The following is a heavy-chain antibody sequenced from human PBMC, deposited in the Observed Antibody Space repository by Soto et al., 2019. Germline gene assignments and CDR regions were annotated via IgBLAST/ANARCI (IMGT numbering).Heavy chain of an antibody. CDR3: ARLTTVGWFDP. J-gene: IGHJ5*02. CDR1: GYTFTGYY. D-gene: IGHD4-17*01. Sequence: QVQLVQSGAEVKKPGASVKVSCKTSGYTFTGYYMHWVRQAPGQGLEWMGWINPNNGDTNYAQNFQGRVTMTRDTSISTASMELSRLRSDDTAVYYCARLTTVGWFDPWGQGTLVTVSS. CDR2: INPNNGDT. V-gene: IGHV1-2*02.